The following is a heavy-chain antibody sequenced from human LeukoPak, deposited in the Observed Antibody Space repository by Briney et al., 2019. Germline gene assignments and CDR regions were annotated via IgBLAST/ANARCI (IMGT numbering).Heavy chain of an antibody. CDR3: AKGGSGSYQYYFDY. D-gene: IGHD3-10*01. CDR2: MSGSFIST. J-gene: IGHJ4*02. Sequence: PGGSLRLSCAASGFTFDDYGMSWVRQAPGKGLEWVSGMSGSFISTYYADSVKGRFTISRDNSKNTLYLQMNSLRAEDTAVYFCAKGGSGSYQYYFDYWGQGTLVTVSS. CDR1: GFTFDDYG. V-gene: IGHV3-23*01.